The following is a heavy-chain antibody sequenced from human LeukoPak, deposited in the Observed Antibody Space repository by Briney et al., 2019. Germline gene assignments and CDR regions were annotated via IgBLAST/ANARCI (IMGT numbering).Heavy chain of an antibody. D-gene: IGHD3-10*01. CDR2: ISDSGTTI. CDR1: GFSFSDFC. Sequence: GGSLRLSCTASGFSFSDFCMTWIRQAPGKGLEWVSYISDSGTTIIYADSVKGRFTISRDNAKNSLYLQMNSLRADDTAVYYCATWAFGSRRNEDYWGQGTLVTVSS. J-gene: IGHJ4*02. V-gene: IGHV3-11*01. CDR3: ATWAFGSRRNEDY.